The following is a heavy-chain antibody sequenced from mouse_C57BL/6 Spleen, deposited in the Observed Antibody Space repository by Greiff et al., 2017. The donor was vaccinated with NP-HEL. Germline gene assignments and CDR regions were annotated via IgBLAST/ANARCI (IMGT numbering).Heavy chain of an antibody. CDR1: GFTFSSYA. Sequence: DVQLQESGEGLVKPGGSLKLSCAASGFTFSSYAMSWVRQTPEERLEWVAYISSGGDYIYYADTVKGRFTISRDNARNTLYLQMSSLKSEYTAMYYCTREAYCYDADWFAYWGQGTLVTVSA. D-gene: IGHD2-12*01. CDR2: ISSGGDYI. V-gene: IGHV5-9-1*02. CDR3: TREAYCYDADWFAY. J-gene: IGHJ3*01.